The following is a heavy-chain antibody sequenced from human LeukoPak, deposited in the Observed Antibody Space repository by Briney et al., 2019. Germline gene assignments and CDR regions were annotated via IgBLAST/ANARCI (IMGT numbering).Heavy chain of an antibody. CDR1: GFTFSTYA. D-gene: IGHD6-19*01. V-gene: IGHV3-23*01. CDR3: ARLYSSGWYGY. J-gene: IGHJ4*02. Sequence: PGGALRLSCVASGFTFSTYAMSWVRQAPGKGLEWVSVISGSGGSTYYADSVKGRFTISRENSKNTLYLQMNSLRDEDTAVYYCARLYSSGWYGYWGQGTLVTVSS. CDR2: ISGSGGST.